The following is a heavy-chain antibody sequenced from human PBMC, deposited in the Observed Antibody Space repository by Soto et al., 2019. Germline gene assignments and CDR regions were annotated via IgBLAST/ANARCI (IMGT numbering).Heavy chain of an antibody. CDR2: TYYRSKWYN. Sequence: PSQTLSLTCAISGDSVSSNSAAWNWIRQSPSRGLEWLGRTYYRSKWYNDYAVSVKSRITINPDTSKNQFSLQLNSVTPEDTAVYYCARGGGYYYGSRSYHLAYWGQGTLVTVSS. CDR3: ARGGGYYYGSRSYHLAY. D-gene: IGHD3-10*01. J-gene: IGHJ4*02. CDR1: GDSVSSNSAA. V-gene: IGHV6-1*01.